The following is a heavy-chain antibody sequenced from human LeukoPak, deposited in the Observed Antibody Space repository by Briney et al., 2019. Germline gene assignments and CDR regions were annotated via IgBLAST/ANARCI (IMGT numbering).Heavy chain of an antibody. V-gene: IGHV4-34*01. Sequence: PSETLSLTCAVYGGSFSGYYWGWIRQPPGKGLEWIGSIPYSGSTYYNPSLKSRVTISVDTSKNQFSLKLSSVTAADTAVYYCARCKDYYVSGSYYKTFDYWGQGTLVTVSS. CDR1: GGSFSGYY. D-gene: IGHD3-10*01. J-gene: IGHJ4*02. CDR3: ARCKDYYVSGSYYKTFDY. CDR2: IPYSGST.